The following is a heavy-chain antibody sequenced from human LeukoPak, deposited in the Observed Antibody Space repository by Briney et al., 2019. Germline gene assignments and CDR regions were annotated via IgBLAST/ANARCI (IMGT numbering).Heavy chain of an antibody. V-gene: IGHV1-18*01. Sequence: GASVKVSCKASGYTFTSYGISWVRQAPGQGLEWMGWISAYNGNTNYAQKLQGRVTMTTDTSTSTAYMELRSLRSDDTAVYYCARVFAVTMIVVVIPPYGMDVWGQGTTVTVSS. CDR2: ISAYNGNT. D-gene: IGHD3-22*01. J-gene: IGHJ6*02. CDR3: ARVFAVTMIVVVIPPYGMDV. CDR1: GYTFTSYG.